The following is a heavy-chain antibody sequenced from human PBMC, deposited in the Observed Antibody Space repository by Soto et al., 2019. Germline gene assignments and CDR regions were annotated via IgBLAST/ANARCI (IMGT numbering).Heavy chain of an antibody. CDR1: GFTFSSCG. J-gene: IGHJ6*02. CDR2: ISYDGSKK. CDR3: AKDRGSGSYAANYYYYGIDV. D-gene: IGHD3-10*01. V-gene: IGHV3-30*18. Sequence: LRLSCAASGFTFSSCGMHWVRQAPGKGLEWVAGISYDGSKKYYADSVKGRFTISRDNAKNTLYLQMNSLRAEDTALYYCAKDRGSGSYAANYYYYGIDVWGQGTTVTVSS.